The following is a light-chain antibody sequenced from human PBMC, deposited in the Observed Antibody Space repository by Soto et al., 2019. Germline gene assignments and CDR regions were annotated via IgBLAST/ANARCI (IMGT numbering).Light chain of an antibody. CDR3: QQYGSSPPSWT. V-gene: IGKV3-20*01. CDR2: GAS. J-gene: IGKJ1*01. Sequence: ETVLTQSPGTLSLSPGERATLSCRASQSVSSSYLAWYQQKPGQAPRLRIYGASSRATGIPDRFSGSGSGTDFTLTISRLEPEDFAVYYCQQYGSSPPSWTFGQGTKVEIK. CDR1: QSVSSSY.